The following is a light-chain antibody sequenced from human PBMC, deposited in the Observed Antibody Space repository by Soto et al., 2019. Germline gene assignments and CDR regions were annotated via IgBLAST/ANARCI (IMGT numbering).Light chain of an antibody. V-gene: IGKV1-8*01. Sequence: AIRMTQSPSSLSASTGDRVTITWRASQGISSYLAWYQQKPGKAPKLLIYAASTLQSGVPARFSGSGSGTDFTLTISCLQSEDFATYYCQQYYNYPPTFGGGTKVEIK. CDR3: QQYYNYPPT. CDR1: QGISSY. CDR2: AAS. J-gene: IGKJ4*01.